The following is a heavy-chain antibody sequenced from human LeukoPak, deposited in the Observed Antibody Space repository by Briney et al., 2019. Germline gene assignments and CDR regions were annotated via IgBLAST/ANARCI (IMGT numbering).Heavy chain of an antibody. CDR3: ARDGEGLDY. Sequence: TLSLTCTVSGGSISSYYWSWIRQPPGKALEWLARIDWDDDKYYSTSLKTRLTISKDTSKNQVVLTMTNMDPVDTATYYCARDGEGLDYWGQGTLVTVSS. J-gene: IGHJ4*02. D-gene: IGHD3-10*01. V-gene: IGHV2-70*11. CDR2: IDWDDDK. CDR1: GGSISSYYW.